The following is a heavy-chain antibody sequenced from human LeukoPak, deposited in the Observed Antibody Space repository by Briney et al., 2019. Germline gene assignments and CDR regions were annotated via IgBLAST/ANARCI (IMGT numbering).Heavy chain of an antibody. CDR2: IHPRGTI. CDR3: ACYDYGDYEFDY. Sequence: PSETLSLTCAVYGGSFSGFYRSWIRQPPGEGLEWIGEIHPRGTIDYNPSLKSRVTISVDTSKNQFSLKLSSVTAADTAVYYCACYDYGDYEFDYWGQGTLVTVSS. V-gene: IGHV4-34*01. CDR1: GGSFSGFY. D-gene: IGHD4-17*01. J-gene: IGHJ4*02.